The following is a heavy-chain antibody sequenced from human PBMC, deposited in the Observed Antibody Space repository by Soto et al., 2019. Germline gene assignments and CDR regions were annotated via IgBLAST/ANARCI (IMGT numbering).Heavy chain of an antibody. V-gene: IGHV1-3*01. CDR3: ARGGGWYVWFDP. CDR2: INAGNGNT. J-gene: IGHJ5*02. D-gene: IGHD6-19*01. CDR1: GYTFNTYN. Sequence: ASVKVSCKASGYTFNTYNMYWVRQAPGQRLEWMGWINAGNGNTKYSQKFQGRVTITRDTSASTAYMELSSLRSEDTAVYYCARGGGWYVWFDPWGQGTLVTVSS.